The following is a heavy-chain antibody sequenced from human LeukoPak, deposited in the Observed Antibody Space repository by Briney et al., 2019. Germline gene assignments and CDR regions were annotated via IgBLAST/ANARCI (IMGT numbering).Heavy chain of an antibody. CDR1: GFTFSGYS. D-gene: IGHD3-22*01. V-gene: IGHV3-48*01. J-gene: IGHJ4*02. Sequence: GGSLRLSCAASGFTFSGYSMNWVRQAPGKGLEWVSYISSSSSITYYADSVKGRFTISRDNSKNTLYVQVNRLGTEDTAAYYCAKGSYYDSSGSFYFDYWGQGTLVTVSS. CDR3: AKGSYYDSSGSFYFDY. CDR2: ISSSSSIT.